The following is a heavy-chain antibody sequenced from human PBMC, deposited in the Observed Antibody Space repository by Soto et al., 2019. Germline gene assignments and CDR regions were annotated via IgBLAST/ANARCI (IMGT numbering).Heavy chain of an antibody. J-gene: IGHJ6*02. Sequence: GASVKVSCKASGGTFSSYSISWVLQAPGQGLEWMGGIIPIFGTANYAQKFQGRVTITADESTSTAYMELSSLRSEDTAVYYCARDRSTGSVYYYGMDVWGQGTTVTVSS. V-gene: IGHV1-69*13. CDR3: ARDRSTGSVYYYGMDV. CDR2: IIPIFGTA. D-gene: IGHD1-1*01. CDR1: GGTFSSYS.